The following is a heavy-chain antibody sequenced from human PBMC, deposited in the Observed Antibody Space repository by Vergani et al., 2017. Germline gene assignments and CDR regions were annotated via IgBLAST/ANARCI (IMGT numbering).Heavy chain of an antibody. Sequence: QVQLVESGGGVVQPGRSLRLSCAASGFTFSSYGMHWVRPAPGKGLEWVAVISYDGSNKYYADSVKGRFTISRDNSKNTLYLQMNSLRAEDTAVYYCAKYRSITMVRGVIPLDAFDIWGQGTMVTVSS. D-gene: IGHD3-10*01. CDR1: GFTFSSYG. CDR2: ISYDGSNK. CDR3: AKYRSITMVRGVIPLDAFDI. J-gene: IGHJ3*02. V-gene: IGHV3-30*18.